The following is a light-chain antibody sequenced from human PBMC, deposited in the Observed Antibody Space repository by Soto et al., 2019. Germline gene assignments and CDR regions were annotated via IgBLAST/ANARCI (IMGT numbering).Light chain of an antibody. V-gene: IGKV3-15*01. Sequence: EIVMTTSPATLSVSPGERATLSCRARQSVSTNLAWYQQKPGQAPRLLIYGASTRATGIPASFSASRSGTEFTLTISSLQSEYFAVYYCQQYKNWPRTFGQGTKVEIK. CDR3: QQYKNWPRT. J-gene: IGKJ1*01. CDR2: GAS. CDR1: QSVSTN.